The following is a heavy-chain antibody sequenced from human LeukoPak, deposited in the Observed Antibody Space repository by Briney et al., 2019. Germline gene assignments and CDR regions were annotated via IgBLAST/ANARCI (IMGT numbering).Heavy chain of an antibody. Sequence: GGSPRLSCAASGFTFSNAWMSWVRQAPGKGLEWVGRIKSKTDGGTTDYAAPVKGRFTISRDDSKNTLYLQMNSLKTEDTAVYYCTTEYGYDSSGYYPLYFDYWGQGTLVTVSS. CDR1: GFTFSNAW. D-gene: IGHD3-22*01. CDR2: IKSKTDGGTT. J-gene: IGHJ4*02. CDR3: TTEYGYDSSGYYPLYFDY. V-gene: IGHV3-15*01.